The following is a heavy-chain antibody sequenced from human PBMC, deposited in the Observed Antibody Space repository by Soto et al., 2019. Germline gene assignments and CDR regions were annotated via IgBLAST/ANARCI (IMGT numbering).Heavy chain of an antibody. J-gene: IGHJ4*02. CDR2: ITSSTNYI. V-gene: IGHV3-21*06. Sequence: GSLRLSCVASAFTFNNFPMHWVRQAPGEGLQWLASITSSTNYIYYGDSMKGRFTISRDNAKNSLYLEMNSLRAEDMAVYYCARESEDLTSNFDYWGQGTLVTVSS. CDR1: AFTFNNFP. CDR3: ARESEDLTSNFDY.